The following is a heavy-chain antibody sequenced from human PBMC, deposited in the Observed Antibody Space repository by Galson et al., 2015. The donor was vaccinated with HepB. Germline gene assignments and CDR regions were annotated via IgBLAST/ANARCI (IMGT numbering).Heavy chain of an antibody. V-gene: IGHV3-30*18. CDR1: GLTISSFD. Sequence: SLRLSCAASGLTISSFDIHWVRQAPGKGLEWVGVTSSDGRSEWYGDSVRGRFAVSRDNSRNTVFLQMNGLRREDTALYYCAKDTSVPTGWYDGFDNWGQGTLVTVSP. D-gene: IGHD6-19*01. J-gene: IGHJ4*02. CDR2: TSSDGRSE. CDR3: AKDTSVPTGWYDGFDN.